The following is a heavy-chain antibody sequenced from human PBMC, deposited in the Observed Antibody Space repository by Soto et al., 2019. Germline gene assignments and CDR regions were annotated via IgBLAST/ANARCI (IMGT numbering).Heavy chain of an antibody. CDR1: GFSVSVAW. J-gene: IGHJ6*02. D-gene: IGHD2-21*01. Sequence: EVQLVESGGGLVKPGGSLRLSCAATGFSVSVAWMNWVRQAPGKGLEWVGRERNDGGTTDYAAPVKGRFTILRDDSKTTLYLELNSLKTEDTAVYFCTTGVLGDSGGMDVWGQGTTVPVSS. V-gene: IGHV3-15*07. CDR3: TTGVLGDSGGMDV. CDR2: ERNDGGTT.